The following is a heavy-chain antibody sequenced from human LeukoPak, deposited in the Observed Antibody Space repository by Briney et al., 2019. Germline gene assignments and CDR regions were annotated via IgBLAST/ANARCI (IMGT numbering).Heavy chain of an antibody. Sequence: GGSLRLSCAASGFTFSRYGMHWVRQAPGKGLEWVAVIWYDGSNEYYADSVKGRFTIFRDNADNSVHLQMNSLRDEDTAVYYCARDRDYAFDYWGQGTLVIVSS. V-gene: IGHV3-33*01. D-gene: IGHD4-17*01. CDR1: GFTFSRYG. CDR3: ARDRDYAFDY. J-gene: IGHJ4*02. CDR2: IWYDGSNE.